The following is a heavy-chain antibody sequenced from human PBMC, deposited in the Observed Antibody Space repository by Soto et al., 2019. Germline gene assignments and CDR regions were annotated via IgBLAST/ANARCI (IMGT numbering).Heavy chain of an antibody. CDR2: IYPGDSDT. D-gene: IGHD6-6*01. V-gene: IGHV5-51*01. CDR3: ARCIAARNYYYYGMDV. J-gene: IGHJ6*02. CDR1: GYSFTSYW. Sequence: PGDSLKISCKGSGYSFTSYWIGWVRQMPGKGLEWMGIIYPGDSDTRYSPSFQGQVTISADKSISTAYLQWSSLKASDTAMYYCARCIAARNYYYYGMDVWGQGTTVTVSS.